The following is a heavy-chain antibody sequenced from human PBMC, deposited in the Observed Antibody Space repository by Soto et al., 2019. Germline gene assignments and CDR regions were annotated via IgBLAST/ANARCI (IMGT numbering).Heavy chain of an antibody. Sequence: GGSLXLSCAASGFTFSTYSMNWVRQAPGKGQEWVSYISSSSTTIYYADSVKGRFTISRDNAKNSLYLQMNSLRAEDTAVYFCARSLYGDPREYFXYWGQGPLVXSPQ. J-gene: IGHJ1*01. CDR1: GFTFSTYS. CDR2: ISSSSTTI. CDR3: ARSLYGDPREYFXY. V-gene: IGHV3-48*01. D-gene: IGHD4-17*01.